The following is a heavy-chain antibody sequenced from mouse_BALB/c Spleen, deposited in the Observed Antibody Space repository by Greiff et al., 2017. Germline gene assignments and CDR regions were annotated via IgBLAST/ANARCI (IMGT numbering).Heavy chain of an antibody. CDR2: ISSGGSYT. CDR3: ARDRYYGSSYGYFDY. V-gene: IGHV5-9-4*01. D-gene: IGHD1-1*01. CDR1: GFTFSSYA. Sequence: EVKLMESGGGLVKPGGSLKLSCAASGFTFSSYAMSWVRQSPEKRLEWVAEISSGGSYTYYPDTVTGRFTISRDNAKNTLYLEMSSLRSEDTAMYYCARDRYYGSSYGYFDYWGQGTTLTVSS. J-gene: IGHJ2*01.